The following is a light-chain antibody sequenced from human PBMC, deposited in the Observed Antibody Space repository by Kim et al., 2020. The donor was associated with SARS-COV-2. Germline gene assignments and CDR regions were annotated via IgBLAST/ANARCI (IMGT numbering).Light chain of an antibody. CDR1: SLRTYY. V-gene: IGLV3-19*01. Sequence: LGQTVRITCQGASLRTYYASWYQQKPGQAPLLVIYGKNNRPSGIPDRFSGSSSGNTASLTVTGAQAVDEADYYCNSRDNSGDHVVFGGGTQLTVL. CDR3: NSRDNSGDHVV. J-gene: IGLJ2*01. CDR2: GKN.